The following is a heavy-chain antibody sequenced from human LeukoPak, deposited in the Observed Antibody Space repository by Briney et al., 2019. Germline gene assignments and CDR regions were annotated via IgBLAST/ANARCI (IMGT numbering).Heavy chain of an antibody. CDR1: GFTFSSYS. CDR2: ISSSSSYI. J-gene: IGHJ4*02. V-gene: IGHV3-21*01. CDR3: ARDRYGGYDFDY. D-gene: IGHD5-12*01. Sequence: GGSLRLPCAASGFTFSSYSMNWVRQAPGKGLEWVSSISSSSSYIYYADSVKGRFTISRDNAKNSLYLQMNSLRAEDTAVYYCARDRYGGYDFDYWGQGTLVTVSS.